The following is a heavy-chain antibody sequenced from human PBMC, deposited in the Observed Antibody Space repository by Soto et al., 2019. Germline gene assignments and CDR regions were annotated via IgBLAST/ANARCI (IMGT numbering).Heavy chain of an antibody. CDR2: FDPEDGET. CDR3: ATLGIVVVAATLSSARWFDP. D-gene: IGHD2-15*01. V-gene: IGHV1-24*01. CDR1: GYTLTELS. J-gene: IGHJ5*02. Sequence: ASVKVSCKVSGYTLTELSMHWVRQAPGKGLEWMGGFDPEDGETIYAQKFQGRVTMTEDTSTDTAYMELSSLRSEDTAAYYCATLGIVVVAATLSSARWFDPWGQGTLVTVSS.